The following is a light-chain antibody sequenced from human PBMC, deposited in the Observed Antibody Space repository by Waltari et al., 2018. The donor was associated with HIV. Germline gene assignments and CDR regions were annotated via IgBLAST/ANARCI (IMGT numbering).Light chain of an antibody. CDR3: AAWDDSLNGPV. J-gene: IGLJ2*01. Sequence: QSVLTQSPSASGTPGQRVIISSSGSSSNIGSNSVNWYQQLPGPAPKLLIYSNNERPSGVPDRFSGSKSGTSASLAISGLQSEDEADYHCAAWDDSLNGPVFGGGTKLTVL. CDR1: SSNIGSNS. V-gene: IGLV1-44*01. CDR2: SNN.